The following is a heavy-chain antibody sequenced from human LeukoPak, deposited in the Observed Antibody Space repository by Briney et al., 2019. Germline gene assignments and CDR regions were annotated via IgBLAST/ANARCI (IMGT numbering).Heavy chain of an antibody. CDR1: GFTFSSYW. CDR2: IKQDGSEK. Sequence: SGGSLRLSCAASGFTFSSYWMSWVRQAPGKGLEWVANIKQDGSEKYYVDSVKGRFTISRDNAKNSPYLQMNSLRAEDTAVYYCARDPMYYYGSGSYYDDYWGQGTLVTVSS. J-gene: IGHJ4*02. D-gene: IGHD3-10*01. CDR3: ARDPMYYYGSGSYYDDY. V-gene: IGHV3-7*01.